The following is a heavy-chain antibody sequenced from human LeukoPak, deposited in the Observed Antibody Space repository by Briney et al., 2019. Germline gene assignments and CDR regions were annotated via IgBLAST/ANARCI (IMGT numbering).Heavy chain of an antibody. Sequence: GGSLRLSCAASGFTFSSYAMHWVRQAPGKGLEWVAVISYDGSNKYYADSVKGRFTISRDNSKNTLYLQMNSLRAEDTAVYYCAREFDYWGQGTLVTVSS. CDR1: GFTFSSYA. CDR2: ISYDGSNK. J-gene: IGHJ4*02. CDR3: AREFDY. V-gene: IGHV3-30-3*01.